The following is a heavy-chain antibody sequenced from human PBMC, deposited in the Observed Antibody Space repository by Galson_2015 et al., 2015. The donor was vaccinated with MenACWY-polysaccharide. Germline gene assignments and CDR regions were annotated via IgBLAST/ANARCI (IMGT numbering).Heavy chain of an antibody. D-gene: IGHD1-26*01. Sequence: SLRLSCPASGFTFSSYSMNWVRQAPGKGLEWVSYISSTSTIYYADSVKGRFTISRDNAKNSLYLQMNSLRDEDTAVYYCARVLKGVVGATPDYWGQGTLVTVSS. J-gene: IGHJ4*02. V-gene: IGHV3-48*02. CDR2: ISSTSTI. CDR1: GFTFSSYS. CDR3: ARVLKGVVGATPDY.